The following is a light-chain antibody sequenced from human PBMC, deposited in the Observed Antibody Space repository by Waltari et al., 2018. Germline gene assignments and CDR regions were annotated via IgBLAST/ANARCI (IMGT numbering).Light chain of an antibody. CDR2: GAS. V-gene: IGKV3-20*01. CDR1: QSVTRT. Sequence: EIVLTQSPGTLSLSPGERATLSYRASQSVTRTLAWYQQKPGQAPRLLIYGASNRATGIPDRFSGSGSGTEFSLTISRLEPEDFAVYYCQHYLRLPATFGQGTKVEIK. CDR3: QHYLRLPAT. J-gene: IGKJ1*01.